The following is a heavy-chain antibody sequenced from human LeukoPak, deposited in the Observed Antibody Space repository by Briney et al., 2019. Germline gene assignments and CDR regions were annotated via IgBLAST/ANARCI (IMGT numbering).Heavy chain of an antibody. V-gene: IGHV4-39*02. J-gene: IGHJ3*02. Sequence: SETLSLTCTVSGGSISSSSYYWGWIRQSPGKGPEWIGSVYVGGDTRYNPSLKSRVTISIDTSRDYVSLRLTSVTAADTAVYYCARGAELWDDAFDIWGQGTMVTVSS. CDR2: VYVGGDT. CDR1: GGSISSSSYY. D-gene: IGHD3-10*01. CDR3: ARGAELWDDAFDI.